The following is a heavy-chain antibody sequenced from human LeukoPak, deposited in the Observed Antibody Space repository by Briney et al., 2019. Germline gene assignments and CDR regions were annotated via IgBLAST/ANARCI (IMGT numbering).Heavy chain of an antibody. Sequence: GGSLRLSCAASGFTFSSYAMSWVRQAPGKGLEWVSAISGSGGSTYYADSVKGRFTTSRDISKNTLYLQMNSLRAEDTAVYYCAKDEGSGWYYFDYWGQGSLVTVSS. J-gene: IGHJ4*02. CDR2: ISGSGGST. V-gene: IGHV3-23*01. CDR1: GFTFSSYA. CDR3: AKDEGSGWYYFDY. D-gene: IGHD6-19*01.